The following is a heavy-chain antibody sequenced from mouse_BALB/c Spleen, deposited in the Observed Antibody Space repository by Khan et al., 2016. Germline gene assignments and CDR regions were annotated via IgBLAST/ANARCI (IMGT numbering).Heavy chain of an antibody. D-gene: IGHD1-1*01. V-gene: IGHV5-6-5*01. Sequence: EVELVEPGGGLVKPGGSLKLPCAASGFTLSSYAMSWVRQTPAKRLDWVASISRGNHTYYPCSVKGRFTISRVKARNTLYLQLSSLRSSNTAMNYCTRGVSRVVDFFDCWGQGTTRTVSS. CDR3: TRGVSRVVDFFDC. CDR2: ISRGNHT. CDR1: GFTLSSYA. J-gene: IGHJ2*01.